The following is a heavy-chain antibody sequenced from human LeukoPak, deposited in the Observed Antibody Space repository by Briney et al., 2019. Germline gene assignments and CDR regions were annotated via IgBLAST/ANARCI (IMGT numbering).Heavy chain of an antibody. D-gene: IGHD4-4*01. CDR2: IYYSGST. Sequence: SQTLSLTCTVSGGSISSGGYYWSWIRQHPGKGLEWIGYIYYSGSTYYNPSLKSRVTISVDTSKNQFSLKLSSVTAADTAVYYCARGTTVTTDYGMDVWGQGTTVTVSS. V-gene: IGHV4-31*03. J-gene: IGHJ6*02. CDR1: GGSISSGGYY. CDR3: ARGTTVTTDYGMDV.